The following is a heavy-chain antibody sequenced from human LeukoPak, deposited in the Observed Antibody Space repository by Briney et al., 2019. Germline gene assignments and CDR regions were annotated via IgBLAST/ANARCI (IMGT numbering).Heavy chain of an antibody. CDR2: ISWNSGSI. CDR3: AKSGYSYVKPPDY. V-gene: IGHV3-9*01. CDR1: GFTFDDYA. J-gene: IGHJ4*02. D-gene: IGHD5-18*01. Sequence: PGGSLRLSCAASGFTFDDYAMHWVRQAPGKGREWVSGISWNSGSIGYADSVKGRFTISRDNAKNSLYLQMNSLRAEDTALYYCAKSGYSYVKPPDYWGQGTLVTVSS.